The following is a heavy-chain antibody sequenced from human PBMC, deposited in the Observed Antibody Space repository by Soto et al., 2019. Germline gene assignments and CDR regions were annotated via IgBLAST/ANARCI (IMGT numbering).Heavy chain of an antibody. V-gene: IGHV1-46*01. Sequence: RASVKVSCKASGYTLTSYFMHWVRQTPGQGLEWMGVINPSGGSTSYAQKFQGRVTMTRDTSTSTVYMELSSLRSEDTAVYYCARVVGRGWYPPRDDLESWG. D-gene: IGHD2-15*01. CDR1: GYTLTSYF. CDR2: INPSGGST. CDR3: ARVVGRGWYPPRDDLES. J-gene: IGHJ3*02.